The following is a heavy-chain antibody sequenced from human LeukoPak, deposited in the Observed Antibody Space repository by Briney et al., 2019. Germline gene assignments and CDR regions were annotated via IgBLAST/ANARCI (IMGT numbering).Heavy chain of an antibody. V-gene: IGHV3-33*01. D-gene: IGHD3-9*01. CDR3: ARDYDILTGFPRGGFDY. CDR2: IWYDGSNK. Sequence: PGGSLRLSCAASGFTFSSYGMHWVRQVPGKGLEWVAVIWYDGSNKYYADSVKGRFTISRDNSKNTLYLQMNSLRAEDTAVYYCARDYDILTGFPRGGFDYWGQGTLVTVSS. CDR1: GFTFSSYG. J-gene: IGHJ4*02.